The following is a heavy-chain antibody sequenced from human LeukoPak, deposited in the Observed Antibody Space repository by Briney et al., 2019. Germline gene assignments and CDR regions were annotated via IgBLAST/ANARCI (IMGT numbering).Heavy chain of an antibody. D-gene: IGHD5-24*01. J-gene: IGHJ4*02. V-gene: IGHV1-2*02. CDR1: GGTFSSYA. Sequence: ASVKVSCKASGGTFSSYAISWVRQAPGQGLEWMGWINPNSGGTNYAQKFQGRVTMTRDTSISTAYMELSRLRSDDTAVYYCARGEMATDYWGQGTLVTVSS. CDR3: ARGEMATDY. CDR2: INPNSGGT.